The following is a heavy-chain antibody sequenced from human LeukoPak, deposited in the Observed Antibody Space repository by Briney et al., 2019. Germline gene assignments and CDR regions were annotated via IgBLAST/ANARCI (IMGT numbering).Heavy chain of an antibody. Sequence: PSETLSLTCTVSGGSISSSSYYWGWIRQPPGRGLEWIGSIYYSGSTYYNPSLESRVTISVDTSKNQFSLKLSSVTAADTAVYYCARGAREVVNYWGQGTLVTVSS. V-gene: IGHV4-39*01. CDR3: ARGAREVVNY. D-gene: IGHD3-22*01. CDR2: IYYSGST. CDR1: GGSISSSSYY. J-gene: IGHJ4*02.